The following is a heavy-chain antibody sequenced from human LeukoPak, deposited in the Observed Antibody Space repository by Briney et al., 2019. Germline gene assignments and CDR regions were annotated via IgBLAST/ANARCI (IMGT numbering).Heavy chain of an antibody. CDR3: ARNRRLTVTTWYDY. V-gene: IGHV4-34*01. Sequence: PSETLSLTCAVYDGSFSGYYWSSIRQPPGKGLEWIGEINHSGSTNYNPSLKSRVTISVDTSKNQFSLKLSSVTAADTAVYYCARNRRLTVTTWYDYWGQGTLVTVSS. D-gene: IGHD4-11*01. CDR1: DGSFSGYY. CDR2: INHSGST. J-gene: IGHJ4*02.